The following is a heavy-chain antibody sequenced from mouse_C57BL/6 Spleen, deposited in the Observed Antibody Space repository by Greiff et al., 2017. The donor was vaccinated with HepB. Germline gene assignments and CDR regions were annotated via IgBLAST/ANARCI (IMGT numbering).Heavy chain of an antibody. CDR2: ISSGSSTI. V-gene: IGHV5-17*01. J-gene: IGHJ2*01. CDR1: GFTFSDYG. Sequence: EVKVVESGGGLVKPGGSLKLSCAASGFTFSDYGMHWVRQAPEKGLEWVAYISSGSSTIYYADTVKGRFTISRDNAKNTLFLQMTSLRSEDTAMYYCARDWDEGFDYWGQGTTLTVSS. CDR3: ARDWDEGFDY. D-gene: IGHD4-1*01.